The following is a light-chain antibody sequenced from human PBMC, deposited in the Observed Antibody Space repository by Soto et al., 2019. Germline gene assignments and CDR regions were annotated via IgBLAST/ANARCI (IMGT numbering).Light chain of an antibody. CDR2: DAS. CDR1: QSLNNY. J-gene: IGKJ5*01. V-gene: IGKV1-5*01. CDR3: QQYHRSSIT. Sequence: DIQMTQSPSTLSASVGDRVTITCRASQSLNNYLAWYQQTPGKAPKLLIYDASTLERGVPSRFSGTGSGTEFTLTISSLHPDDSATYYCQQYHRSSITFGQGTRLEI.